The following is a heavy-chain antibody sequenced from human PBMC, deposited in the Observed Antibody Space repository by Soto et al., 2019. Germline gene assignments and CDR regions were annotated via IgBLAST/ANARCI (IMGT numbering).Heavy chain of an antibody. CDR2: MNPNSGNT. D-gene: IGHD3-3*01. V-gene: IGHV1-8*01. Sequence: GASVKVSCKASGYTFTSYDMNWVRQATGQGLEWMGWMNPNSGNTGYAQKFQGRVTMTRNTSISTAYMELSSLRSEDTAVYYCARAGHTIFGVVYYYYMDVWGKGTTVTVSS. CDR1: GYTFTSYD. J-gene: IGHJ6*03. CDR3: ARAGHTIFGVVYYYYMDV.